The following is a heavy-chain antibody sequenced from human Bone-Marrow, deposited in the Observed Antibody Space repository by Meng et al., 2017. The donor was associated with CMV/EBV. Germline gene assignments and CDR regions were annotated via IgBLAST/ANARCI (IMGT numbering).Heavy chain of an antibody. CDR1: GYTFTTYD. V-gene: IGHV1-8*03. J-gene: IGHJ6*02. CDR3: AREGQDDSKYVKKNYGMDV. CDR2: MNPNSGNT. D-gene: IGHD4-11*01. Sequence: ASVKVSCKASGYTFTTYDINWVRQATGQGLEWMGWMNPNSGNTDYAQKFQGRVTITRNTSISTAYMELSSLRSEDTAVYYCAREGQDDSKYVKKNYGMDVWGQGTTVTVSS.